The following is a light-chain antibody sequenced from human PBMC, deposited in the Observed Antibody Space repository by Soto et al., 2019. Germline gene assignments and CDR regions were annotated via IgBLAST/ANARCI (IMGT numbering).Light chain of an antibody. Sequence: QSALTQPPSASGSPGQSVTISCTGTSSDVGGYNFVSWYQHHPGKAPKLMIYEVSKRPSGVPDRFSGSKSGNTASLTVSGLLAEDEADYYCSTYAGSDNYVFGTGTKLTVL. CDR2: EVS. CDR3: STYAGSDNYV. CDR1: SSDVGGYNF. J-gene: IGLJ1*01. V-gene: IGLV2-8*01.